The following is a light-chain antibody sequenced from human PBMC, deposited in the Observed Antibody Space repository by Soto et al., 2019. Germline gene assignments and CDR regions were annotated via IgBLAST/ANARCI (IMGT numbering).Light chain of an antibody. CDR1: SSDVGGYNY. V-gene: IGLV2-14*01. CDR3: SSYTSSTHV. CDR2: DVS. J-gene: IGLJ1*01. Sequence: QSVLTQPASVSGSPGQSITISCTGTSSDVGGYNYVSWYQQHPGKAPKLMIYDVSNRPSGVSNRFSGSKSGNTAPLTISGLQAEDEADYYCSSYTSSTHVFGTGTKLTVL.